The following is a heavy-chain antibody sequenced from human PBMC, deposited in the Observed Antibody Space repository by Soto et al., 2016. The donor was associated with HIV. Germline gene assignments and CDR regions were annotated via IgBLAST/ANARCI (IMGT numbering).Heavy chain of an antibody. CDR2: FWYDGSNK. CDR3: ARDRYDMLTAYSTPDYNYGMDS. CDR1: GFTLSTYG. V-gene: IGHV3-33*01. J-gene: IGHJ6*02. Sequence: VQLVESGGGVVRPGSSLRLSCVASGFTLSTYGMHWVRQAPGKGLEWVAVFWYDGSNKYYTDSVKGRFIISRDNSKNTLYLQLNSLRAEDTAVYYCARDRYDMLTAYSTPDYNYGMDSWGQGTTVTVSS. D-gene: IGHD3-9*01.